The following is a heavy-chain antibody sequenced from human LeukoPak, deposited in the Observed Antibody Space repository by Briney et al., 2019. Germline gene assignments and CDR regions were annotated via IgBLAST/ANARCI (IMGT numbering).Heavy chain of an antibody. CDR3: ARGIITIFGVVINNYYYYGMDV. CDR2: IIPIFGTA. V-gene: IGHV1-69*13. Sequence: SVKVSCKASGGTFSSYAISWVRQAPGPGLEWTGGIIPIFGTANYAQKFQGRVTITADESTSTAYMELSSLRSEDTAVYYCARGIITIFGVVINNYYYYGMDVWGQGTTATVSS. D-gene: IGHD3-3*01. J-gene: IGHJ6*02. CDR1: GGTFSSYA.